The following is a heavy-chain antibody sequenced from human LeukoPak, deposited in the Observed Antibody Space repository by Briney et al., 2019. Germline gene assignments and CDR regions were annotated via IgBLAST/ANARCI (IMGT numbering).Heavy chain of an antibody. CDR3: ARGAYAFDI. V-gene: IGHV3-11*04. CDR1: GFTFSDYY. J-gene: IGHJ3*02. CDR2: ISSSDSSI. Sequence: GGSLRLSCAASGFTFSDYYMSWIRQAPGKGLEWVSYISSSDSSIFYADSVRGRFTISRDNAKNSLHLQMNSLRAEDTAVYYCARGAYAFDIWGQGTMVTVSS.